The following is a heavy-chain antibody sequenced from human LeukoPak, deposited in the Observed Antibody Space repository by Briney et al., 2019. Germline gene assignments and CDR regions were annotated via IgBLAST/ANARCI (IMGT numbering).Heavy chain of an antibody. CDR1: GGSTSSYY. Sequence: PSETLSLTCTVSGGSTSSYYWSWIRQSAGKGLEWIGYIYYSGSTNYNPSLKSRVTISVKTSKNQFSLKLRSVTAADTAVYYCARVTGYTIEDYFDYWGQGTLVTVSS. D-gene: IGHD3-9*01. CDR2: IYYSGST. J-gene: IGHJ4*02. CDR3: ARVTGYTIEDYFDY. V-gene: IGHV4-59*01.